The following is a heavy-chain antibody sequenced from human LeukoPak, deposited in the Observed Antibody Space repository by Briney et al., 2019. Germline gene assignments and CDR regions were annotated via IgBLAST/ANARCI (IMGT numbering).Heavy chain of an antibody. V-gene: IGHV4-59*08. J-gene: IGHJ4*02. D-gene: IGHD6-19*01. Sequence: SETLSLTCTVSGRSLSTYHWSWIRQPPGKGLEWIGYISYSGNTNYNPSLKSRVTMSVDMSTNQFSLKLNSVTAADTAVYYCAIHSISGAVAPDWGQGTLVTVSS. CDR1: GRSLSTYH. CDR2: ISYSGNT. CDR3: AIHSISGAVAPD.